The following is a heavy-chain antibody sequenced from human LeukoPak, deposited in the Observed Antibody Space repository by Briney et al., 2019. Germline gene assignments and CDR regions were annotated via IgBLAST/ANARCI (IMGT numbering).Heavy chain of an antibody. J-gene: IGHJ5*02. CDR2: IYYSGST. CDR1: GGSISSYY. CDR3: ARGLHSSGSRTVYNWFAP. D-gene: IGHD6-19*01. V-gene: IGHV4-59*08. Sequence: PSETLSLTCTVSGGSISSYYWSWIRQPPGQGLGWIGYIYYSGSTNYNPSLKSRVPISVATSKSQFSLKLSSVTAADTAVYYCARGLHSSGSRTVYNWFAPWGQGTLVTVSS.